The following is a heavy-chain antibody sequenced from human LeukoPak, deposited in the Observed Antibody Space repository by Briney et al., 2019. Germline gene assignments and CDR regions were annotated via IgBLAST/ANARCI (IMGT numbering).Heavy chain of an antibody. Sequence: GGSLRLSCAASGFMFSSYWMSWVRQAPGKGLEWVADIKEDGSEKSYVDSVKGRFTISRDNAKNFLYLQMNSLRAEDTAVYYCARTYYDILTGYNPYFDYWGQGILVTVSS. CDR1: GFMFSSYW. CDR3: ARTYYDILTGYNPYFDY. CDR2: IKEDGSEK. D-gene: IGHD3-9*01. J-gene: IGHJ4*02. V-gene: IGHV3-7*01.